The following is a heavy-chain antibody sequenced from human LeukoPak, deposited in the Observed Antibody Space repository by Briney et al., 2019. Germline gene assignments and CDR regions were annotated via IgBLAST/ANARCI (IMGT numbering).Heavy chain of an antibody. Sequence: ASVKVSCKASGYTFTGYYMHWVRQAPGQGLEWMGWINPNSGGTNYAQKFQGWVTMTRDTSISTAYMELSRLRSDDTAVYYCARTSGYYDSSGYYLTDAFDIWGQGTMVTVSS. CDR2: INPNSGGT. CDR3: ARTSGYYDSSGYYLTDAFDI. D-gene: IGHD3-22*01. J-gene: IGHJ3*02. V-gene: IGHV1-2*04. CDR1: GYTFTGYY.